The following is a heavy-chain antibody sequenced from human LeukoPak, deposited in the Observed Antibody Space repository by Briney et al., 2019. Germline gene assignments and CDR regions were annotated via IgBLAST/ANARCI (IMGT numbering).Heavy chain of an antibody. Sequence: PSETLSLTCAVYGGSFSGYYWSWIRRPPGKGLEWIGEINHSGSTNYNPSLKSRVTISVDTSKNQFSLKLSSVTAADTAVYYCARGSSSSWYGWVSNWFDPWGQGTLVTVSS. CDR1: GGSFSGYY. D-gene: IGHD6-13*01. J-gene: IGHJ5*02. CDR3: ARGSSSSWYGWVSNWFDP. V-gene: IGHV4-34*01. CDR2: INHSGST.